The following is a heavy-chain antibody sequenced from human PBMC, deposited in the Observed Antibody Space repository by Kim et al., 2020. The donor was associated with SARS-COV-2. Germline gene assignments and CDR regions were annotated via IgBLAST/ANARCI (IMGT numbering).Heavy chain of an antibody. CDR3: TTIWFGELFNVDY. J-gene: IGHJ4*02. Sequence: GGSLRLSCAASGFTFSNAWMSWVRQAPGKGLEWVGRIKSKTDGGTTDYAAPVKGRFTISRDDSKNTLYLQMNSLKTEDTAVYYCTTIWFGELFNVDYWGQGTLVTVSS. V-gene: IGHV3-15*01. CDR1: GFTFSNAW. D-gene: IGHD3-10*01. CDR2: IKSKTDGGTT.